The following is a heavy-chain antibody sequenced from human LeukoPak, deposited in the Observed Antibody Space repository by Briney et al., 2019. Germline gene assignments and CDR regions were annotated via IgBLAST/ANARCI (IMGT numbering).Heavy chain of an antibody. Sequence: PSETLSLTCTVSGGSISSYYWSWIRQPPGKGLEWIGYIYYSGSTNYNPSLKSRVTISVDKSKNQFSLKLSSVTAADTAVYYCARSPKLRYCSGGSCYPRYYYYYGMDVWGQGTTVTVSS. D-gene: IGHD2-15*01. CDR3: ARSPKLRYCSGGSCYPRYYYYYGMDV. CDR2: IYYSGST. CDR1: GGSISSYY. J-gene: IGHJ6*02. V-gene: IGHV4-59*12.